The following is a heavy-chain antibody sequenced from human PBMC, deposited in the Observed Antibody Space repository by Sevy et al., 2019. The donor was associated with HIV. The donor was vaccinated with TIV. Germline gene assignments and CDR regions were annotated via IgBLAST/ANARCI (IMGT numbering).Heavy chain of an antibody. D-gene: IGHD5-12*01. CDR1: SGSISSYY. CDR2: IHSSGTT. J-gene: IGHJ5*02. Sequence: SETLSLTCTVSSGSISSYYWSWIRQPPGKGLEYIGYIHSSGTTNYNPSPKSPVTISVDTSKNQFSLNLSSVTAADTAVDYCTRAPPVRSGDDSLNWFDPWGQGTLVTVSS. V-gene: IGHV4-59*01. CDR3: TRAPPVRSGDDSLNWFDP.